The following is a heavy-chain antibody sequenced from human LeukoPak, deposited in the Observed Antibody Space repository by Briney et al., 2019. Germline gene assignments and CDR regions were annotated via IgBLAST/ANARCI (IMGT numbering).Heavy chain of an antibody. V-gene: IGHV1-69*05. Sequence: ASVKVSCKASGGTFSSYAISWVRQAPGQGLEWMGGIIPIFGTANYAQKFQGRVTITTDESTSTAYMELRSLRSDDTAVYYCARVRWELLGWFDPWGQGTLVTVSS. CDR1: GGTFSSYA. CDR2: IIPIFGTA. D-gene: IGHD1-26*01. CDR3: ARVRWELLGWFDP. J-gene: IGHJ5*02.